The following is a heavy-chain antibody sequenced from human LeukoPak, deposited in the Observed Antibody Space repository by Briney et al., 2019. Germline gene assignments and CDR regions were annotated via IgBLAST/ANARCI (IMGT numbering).Heavy chain of an antibody. V-gene: IGHV4-59*01. CDR3: ARATYYYDSSGYYPPLDY. CDR1: GGSISSYY. Sequence: PSETLSLTCTVYGGSISSYYWSWIRQPPGKGLEWIGYIYYSGSTNYNPSLKSRVTISVDTSKNQFSLKLSSVTAADTAVYYCARATYYYDSSGYYPPLDYWGQGTLVTVSS. CDR2: IYYSGST. J-gene: IGHJ4*02. D-gene: IGHD3-22*01.